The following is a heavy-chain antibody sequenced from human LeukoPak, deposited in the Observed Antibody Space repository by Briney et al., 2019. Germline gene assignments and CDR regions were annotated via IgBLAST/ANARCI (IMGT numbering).Heavy chain of an antibody. CDR1: GFTFSSYS. CDR3: ARGSGPPVDAFDI. V-gene: IGHV3-21*01. Sequence: EGSLRLSCAASGFTFSSYSMNWVRQAPGKGLEWVSSISSSSSYIYYADSVKGRFTISRDNAKNSLYLQMNSLRAEDTAVYYCARGSGPPVDAFDIWGQGTMVTVSS. J-gene: IGHJ3*02. D-gene: IGHD1-26*01. CDR2: ISSSSSYI.